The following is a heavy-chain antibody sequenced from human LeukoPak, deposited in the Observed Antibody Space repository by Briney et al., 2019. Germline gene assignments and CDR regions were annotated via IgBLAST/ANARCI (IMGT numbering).Heavy chain of an antibody. J-gene: IGHJ4*02. D-gene: IGHD2-2*01. CDR3: AGTTLVPYCSSTSCYPGGHSSSSFDY. CDR1: GFTFSSYA. CDR2: ISYDGSNK. Sequence: GGSLRLSCAASGFTFSSYAMHWVRQAPGKGLEWVAVISYDGSNKYYADSVKGRFTISRDNSKNTLYLQMNSLRAEDTAVYYCAGTTLVPYCSSTSCYPGGHSSSSFDYWGQGTLVTVSS. V-gene: IGHV3-30-3*01.